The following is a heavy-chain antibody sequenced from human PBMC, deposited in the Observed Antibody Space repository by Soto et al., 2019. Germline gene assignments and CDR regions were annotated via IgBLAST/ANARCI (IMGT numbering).Heavy chain of an antibody. CDR2: ISYSGST. Sequence: SSETLSLTCTVSGGSIRNHYCSWIRQPPGKGLEWIGYISYSGSTSYNPSLKSRLIISVDTSQNQVSLKLASVTAADTAVYYCLTQGFGPLHGLVDVWGQGTTVTVSS. CDR1: GGSIRNHY. J-gene: IGHJ6*02. V-gene: IGHV4-59*08. CDR3: LTQGFGPLHGLVDV. D-gene: IGHD3-10*01.